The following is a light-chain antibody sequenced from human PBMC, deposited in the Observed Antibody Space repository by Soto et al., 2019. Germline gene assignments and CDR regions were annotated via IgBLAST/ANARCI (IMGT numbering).Light chain of an antibody. CDR1: SSNIGINT. CDR3: AAWDVSLKGFV. CDR2: DNH. V-gene: IGLV1-44*01. J-gene: IGLJ1*01. Sequence: QSVLTQPPSASGTPGQRVTFPCSGSSSNIGINTVNCYQQLPGTAPQLLISDNHRRPSGVPDRFSGSKSGTSASLAISGLQSEDEATYFCAAWDVSLKGFVFGTGTKVTVL.